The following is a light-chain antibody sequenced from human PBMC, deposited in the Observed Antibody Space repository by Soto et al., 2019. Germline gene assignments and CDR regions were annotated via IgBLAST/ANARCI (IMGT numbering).Light chain of an antibody. V-gene: IGKV3-20*01. CDR3: QQYGNSPQT. CDR1: QSVASDY. J-gene: IGKJ1*01. Sequence: EIVLTQSPGTLSLSPGERATLSCRASQSVASDYLAWYQQKPGQAPRLLIYGAVSRATGIPDRFGGSGSGTDFTLTISRLEPEDFAVYYCQQYGNSPQTFGQGTKVEIK. CDR2: GAV.